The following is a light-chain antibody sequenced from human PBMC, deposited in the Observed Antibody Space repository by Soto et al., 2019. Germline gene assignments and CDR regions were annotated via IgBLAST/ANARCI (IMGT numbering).Light chain of an antibody. J-gene: IGKJ1*01. CDR2: GES. V-gene: IGKV3-15*01. CDR1: QSVSSN. Sequence: EIVMTQSPATLSVSPGERATLSCRASQSVSSNLAWYQQKPGQAPRLLIYGESARATGIPARFSGSGSGTEFTLTISSLQSEDFAVYYCQQYNNWPWTFGQGTKVDI. CDR3: QQYNNWPWT.